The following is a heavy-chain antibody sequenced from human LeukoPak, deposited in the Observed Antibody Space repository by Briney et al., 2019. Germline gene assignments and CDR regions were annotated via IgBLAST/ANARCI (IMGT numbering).Heavy chain of an antibody. CDR1: GYTFTGYY. CDR2: INPNSGGT. J-gene: IGHJ6*03. V-gene: IGHV1-2*02. Sequence: ASVKVSCKASGYTFTGYYMHWVRQAPGQGLEWMGWINPNSGGTNYAQKFQGRVTMTRDTSISTAYMELSRLRSDDTAVYYCARGGIVVVPAAPGNPCYYMDVWGKGTTVTVSS. CDR3: ARGGIVVVPAAPGNPCYYMDV. D-gene: IGHD2-2*01.